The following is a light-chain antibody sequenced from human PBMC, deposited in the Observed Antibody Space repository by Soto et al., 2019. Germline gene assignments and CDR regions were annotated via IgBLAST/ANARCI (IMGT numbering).Light chain of an antibody. CDR3: FSFTTTSTHV. CDR1: SSDVGAYNY. V-gene: IGLV2-14*01. CDR2: GVS. J-gene: IGLJ1*01. Sequence: QSVLTQPASVSGSPGQSITISCTGTSSDVGAYNYVSWYQQYPGKAPKLMIYGVSYRPSGVSNRFSGSKSGNTASLTISGLQAEDEADYFCFSFTTTSTHVFGTGTKVTVL.